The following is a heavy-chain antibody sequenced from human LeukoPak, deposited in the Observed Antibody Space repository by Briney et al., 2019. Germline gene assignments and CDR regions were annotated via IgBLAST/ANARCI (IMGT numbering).Heavy chain of an antibody. CDR3: AAGLRNPLFDFDY. J-gene: IGHJ4*02. Sequence: SVKVSCKASGGTFSSYAISWVRQAPGQGLEWMGGIIPIFGTANYAQKFQGRVTITADESTSTAYMELSSLRSEDTAVYYCAAGLRNPLFDFDYWGQGTLVTVSS. V-gene: IGHV1-69*01. CDR2: IIPIFGTA. D-gene: IGHD5-12*01. CDR1: GGTFSSYA.